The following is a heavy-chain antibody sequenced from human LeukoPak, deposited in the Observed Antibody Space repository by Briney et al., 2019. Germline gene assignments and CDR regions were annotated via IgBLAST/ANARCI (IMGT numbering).Heavy chain of an antibody. D-gene: IGHD5-18*01. J-gene: IGHJ5*02. CDR3: ARAPGYSLLDWFDP. CDR2: IRHSGTT. CDR1: GYSISSGYY. Sequence: PSETLSLTCTVSGYSISSGYYWGWIRQPPGKGLEWIGTIRHSGTTYYNPSLKSRFTISIDSPKNQFSLKLTSVTAADTAVVYCARAPGYSLLDWFDPWGQGTLVTVSS. V-gene: IGHV4-38-2*02.